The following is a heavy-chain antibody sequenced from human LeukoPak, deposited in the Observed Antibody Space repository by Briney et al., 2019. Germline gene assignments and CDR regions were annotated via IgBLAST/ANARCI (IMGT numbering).Heavy chain of an antibody. CDR3: ARGDSFDY. D-gene: IGHD3/OR15-3a*01. CDR1: GGSISSYY. J-gene: IGHJ4*02. V-gene: IGHV4-59*01. Sequence: SETLSLTCPVSGGSISSYYWSWIRQPPGKGLEWIGYIYYSGSTNYNPSLKSRVTISVDTSKNQFSLKLSSVTAADTAVYYCARGDSFDYWGQGTLVTVSS. CDR2: IYYSGST.